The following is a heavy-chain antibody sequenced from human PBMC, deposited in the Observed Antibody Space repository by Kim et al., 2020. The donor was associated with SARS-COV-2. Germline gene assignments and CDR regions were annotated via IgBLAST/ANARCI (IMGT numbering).Heavy chain of an antibody. CDR3: ARGGYSLWSAVLAFDI. V-gene: IGHV4-34*01. D-gene: IGHD5-18*01. CDR2: INHSGST. J-gene: IGHJ3*02. CDR1: GGSFSGYY. Sequence: SETLSLTCAVYGGSFSGYYWSWIRQPPGKGLEWIGEINHSGSTNYNPSLKSRVTISVDTSKNQFSLKLSSVTAADTAVYYCARGGYSLWSAVLAFDIWGQGTMVTVSS.